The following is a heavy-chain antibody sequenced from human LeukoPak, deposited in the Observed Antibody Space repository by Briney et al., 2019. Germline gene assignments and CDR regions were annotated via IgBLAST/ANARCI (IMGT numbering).Heavy chain of an antibody. Sequence: GASVKVSCKASGYTXTGYYIHWVRQAPGQGLEWMGWINTDSGGTNFPQKFQGRVTMTRDTSISAAYMELSRLRSDDTAVYHCARGDSYGYTSGFDYWGQGTLVTVSS. CDR1: GYTXTGYY. D-gene: IGHD5-18*01. V-gene: IGHV1-2*02. J-gene: IGHJ4*02. CDR2: INTDSGGT. CDR3: ARGDSYGYTSGFDY.